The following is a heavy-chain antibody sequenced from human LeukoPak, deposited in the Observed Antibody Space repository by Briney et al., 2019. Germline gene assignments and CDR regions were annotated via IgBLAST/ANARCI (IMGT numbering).Heavy chain of an antibody. CDR3: AKDRRMMSPHYGMDV. CDR1: GFTFSSYA. D-gene: IGHD3-16*01. Sequence: GGSLRLSCAASGFTFSSYAMSWVRQAPGKGLEWVSAISGSGGSTYYADSVKGRFTLSRDNSKNTVDLHLNSLRTEDTAVYYCAKDRRMMSPHYGMDVWGQGTTVAVSS. CDR2: ISGSGGST. J-gene: IGHJ6*02. V-gene: IGHV3-23*01.